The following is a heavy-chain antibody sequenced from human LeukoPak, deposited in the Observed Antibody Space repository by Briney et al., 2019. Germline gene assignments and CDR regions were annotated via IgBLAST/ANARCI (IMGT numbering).Heavy chain of an antibody. V-gene: IGHV1-2*02. CDR1: GYTFTGYY. CDR2: INPNSGAT. D-gene: IGHD6-25*01. CDR3: ARDLTVQATAAIVYYFDY. Sequence: GASVKVSCKASGYTFTGYYIHWVRQAPGQGLEWMGLINPNSGATNYAQKFQGRVTMTRDTSISTAYMELSSLTSDDTAVYYCARDLTVQATAAIVYYFDYWGQGTLVTVSS. J-gene: IGHJ4*02.